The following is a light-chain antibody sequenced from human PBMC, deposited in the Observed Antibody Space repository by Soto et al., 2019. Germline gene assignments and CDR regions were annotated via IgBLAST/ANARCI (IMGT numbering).Light chain of an antibody. J-gene: IGKJ4*01. CDR2: DAS. Sequence: DIQMTQSPSTLSASVGDRVSISCRASQSISNWLAWYQQKPGKAPKLLIYDASSLESGVPSRFSGSGSGTEFTLTISSLQPDDFATYYCQQYHTHSPPLTFGGGTKVEIK. CDR3: QQYHTHSPPLT. CDR1: QSISNW. V-gene: IGKV1-5*01.